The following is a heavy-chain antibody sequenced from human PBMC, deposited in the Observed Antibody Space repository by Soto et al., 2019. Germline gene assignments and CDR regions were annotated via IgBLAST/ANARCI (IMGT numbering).Heavy chain of an antibody. CDR1: GGSISSGGYY. J-gene: IGHJ6*02. D-gene: IGHD6-6*01. CDR3: ARDLPIAARPRHYGMDV. CDR2: IYYSGST. V-gene: IGHV4-31*02. Sequence: SETLSLTCTVSGGSISSGGYYWSWIRQHPGKGLEWIGYIYYSGSTYYNPSLKSRVTISVDTSKNQFSLKPSSVTAADTAVYYCARDLPIAARPRHYGMDVWGQGTTVTVSS.